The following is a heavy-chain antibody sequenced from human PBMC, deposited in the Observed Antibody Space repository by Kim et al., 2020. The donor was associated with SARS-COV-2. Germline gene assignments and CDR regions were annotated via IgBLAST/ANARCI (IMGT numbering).Heavy chain of an antibody. J-gene: IGHJ4*02. D-gene: IGHD2-15*01. Sequence: SPSLMSRVTISLDTSKNQFFLRLNSVTAADTAVYYCARERWSGNSRYFDFWGRGTLVTVSS. V-gene: IGHV4-59*01. CDR3: ARERWSGNSRYFDF.